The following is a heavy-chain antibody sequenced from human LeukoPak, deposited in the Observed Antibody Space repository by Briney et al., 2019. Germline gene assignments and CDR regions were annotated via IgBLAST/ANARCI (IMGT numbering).Heavy chain of an antibody. CDR2: IDWDDGK. J-gene: IGHJ4*02. CDR1: GFSLRTTGMS. Sequence: SGPTLVNPTQTLTLTCTFSGFSLRTTGMSVAWIRQPPGKALEWLARIDWDDGKFYSTSLKSRLTISKDTSKNQVFLTMTNMDPVDTATYYCARDSAGEFDYWGQGTLVPVSS. V-gene: IGHV2-70*04. CDR3: ARDSAGEFDY. D-gene: IGHD3-10*01.